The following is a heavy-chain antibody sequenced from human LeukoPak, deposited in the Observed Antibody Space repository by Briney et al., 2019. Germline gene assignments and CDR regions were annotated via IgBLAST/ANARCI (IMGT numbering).Heavy chain of an antibody. CDR2: IYHSGST. V-gene: IGHV4-30-2*01. CDR1: GGSISSGGYS. D-gene: IGHD4-17*01. CDR3: ASGRLGNHAFDI. J-gene: IGHJ3*02. Sequence: NPSETLSLTCAVSGGSISSGGYSWSWIRQPPGKGLEWIGYIYHSGSTYYNPSLKSRVTISVDRSKNQFSLKLSSVTAADTAVYYCASGRLGNHAFDIWGQGTMVTVSS.